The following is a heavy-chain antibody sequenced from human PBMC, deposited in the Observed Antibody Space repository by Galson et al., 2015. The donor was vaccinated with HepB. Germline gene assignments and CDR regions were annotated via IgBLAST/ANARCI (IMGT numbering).Heavy chain of an antibody. CDR2: IYSGGTT. CDR3: ARDRTFDI. V-gene: IGHV3-66*01. J-gene: IGHJ3*02. CDR1: GFIVSSNY. Sequence: SLRLSCAAPGFIVSSNYMSWVRQAPGKGLEWVSVIYSGGTTYYADSVKGRFTISRDNSRNTLYLQMNSLRAEDTALYYCARDRTFDIWGQGTMVTVSS.